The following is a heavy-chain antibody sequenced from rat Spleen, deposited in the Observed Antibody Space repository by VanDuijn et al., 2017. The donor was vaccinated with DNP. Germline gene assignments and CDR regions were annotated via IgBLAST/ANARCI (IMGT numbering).Heavy chain of an antibody. CDR2: ISYAGGST. CDR1: GFTFSDYY. V-gene: IGHV5-22*01. J-gene: IGHJ2*01. Sequence: EVQLVESGGDLVQPGRSLKLSCAASGFTFSDYYMAWVRQAPTKGLELVAYISYAGGSTYHGDSVKGRFTISRDNAESTLYLQMNSLRSEDMATYFCARHGRRVFDYWGQGVMVTVSS. D-gene: IGHD1-11*01. CDR3: ARHGRRVFDY.